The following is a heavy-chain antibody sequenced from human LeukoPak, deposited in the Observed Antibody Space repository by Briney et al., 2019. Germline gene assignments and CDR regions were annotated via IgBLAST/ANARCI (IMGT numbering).Heavy chain of an antibody. Sequence: PSETLSLTCTVSGGSISSGSYYWSWIRQHPGKGLEWIGYIYYSGITYYNPSLKSRVTLSIDTSENQFSLKVNSVTAADTAVYYCARELDCTNGVCSSNWGPGTLVTVSS. J-gene: IGHJ4*02. D-gene: IGHD2-8*01. CDR3: ARELDCTNGVCSSN. CDR1: GGSISSGSYY. V-gene: IGHV4-31*03. CDR2: IYYSGIT.